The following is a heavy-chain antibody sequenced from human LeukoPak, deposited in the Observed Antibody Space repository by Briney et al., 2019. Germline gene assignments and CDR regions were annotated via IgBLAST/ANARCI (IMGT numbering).Heavy chain of an antibody. CDR1: GFTFSSYG. CDR2: IRYDGSNK. Sequence: GGSLRLSCAASGFTFSSYGMHWVRQAPGKGLEWVAFIRYDGSNKYYADSVKGRFTISRDNSKNTLYLQMNSLRAEDTAVYYCAKDQRKYYYDSSGYYPHPTPAFDYWGQGTLVTVSS. D-gene: IGHD3-22*01. CDR3: AKDQRKYYYDSSGYYPHPTPAFDY. J-gene: IGHJ4*02. V-gene: IGHV3-30*02.